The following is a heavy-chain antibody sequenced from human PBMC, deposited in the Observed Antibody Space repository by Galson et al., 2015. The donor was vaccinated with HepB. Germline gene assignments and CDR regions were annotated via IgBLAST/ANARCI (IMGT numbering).Heavy chain of an antibody. V-gene: IGHV1-46*01. CDR3: ARLGDLWSVYSWRPFDY. D-gene: IGHD3-3*01. CDR2: INPSGGST. Sequence: SVKVSCKASGYSFTKYYIHWVRQAPGQGLGWMGIINPSGGSTTHAQRFHDRVTMTWDTSTTTAFMELTSLRSDVTSVYYCARLGDLWSVYSWRPFDYWGQGTLVTVSS. CDR1: GYSFTKYY. J-gene: IGHJ4*02.